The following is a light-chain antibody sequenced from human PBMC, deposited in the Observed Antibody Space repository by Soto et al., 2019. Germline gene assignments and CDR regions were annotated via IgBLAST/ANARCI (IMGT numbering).Light chain of an antibody. J-gene: IGLJ2*01. CDR2: DVS. CDR3: SSYTSSIPLVV. Sequence: QSALTQPASVSGSPGQSITISCTGTSSDVGGYNYVSWYQHHPGKAPKLIIYDVSNRPSGVSNRFSGSKSGNTASLTISGLQAGDEADYYCSSYTSSIPLVVFGGGTKLTVL. CDR1: SSDVGGYNY. V-gene: IGLV2-14*03.